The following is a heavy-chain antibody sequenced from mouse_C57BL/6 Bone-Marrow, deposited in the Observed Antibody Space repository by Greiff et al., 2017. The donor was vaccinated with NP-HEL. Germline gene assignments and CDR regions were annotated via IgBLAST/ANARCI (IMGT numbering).Heavy chain of an antibody. CDR1: GYSITSGYY. D-gene: IGHD2-2*01. CDR2: ISYDGSN. J-gene: IGHJ2*01. CDR3: AREGDYGSPLDY. Sequence: ESGPGLVKPSQSLSLTCSVTGYSITSGYYWNWIRQFPGNKLEWMGYISYDGSNNYNPSLKNRISITRDTSKNQFFLKLNSVTTEDTATYYCAREGDYGSPLDYWGQGTTLTVSS. V-gene: IGHV3-6*01.